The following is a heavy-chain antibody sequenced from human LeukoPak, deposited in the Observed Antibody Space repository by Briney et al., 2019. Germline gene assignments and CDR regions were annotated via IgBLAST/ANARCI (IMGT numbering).Heavy chain of an antibody. CDR2: ISYDGSNK. J-gene: IGHJ6*02. CDR1: GSTFSSYV. V-gene: IGHV3-30-3*01. D-gene: IGHD5-18*01. Sequence: GGSLRLSCAASGSTFSSYVMHWVRQAPGKGLEWVAVISYDGSNKYYADSVKGRFTISRDNSKNTLYLQMNSLRAEDTAVYYCAREATTAMAYYYYGMDVWGQGTTVTVSS. CDR3: AREATTAMAYYYYGMDV.